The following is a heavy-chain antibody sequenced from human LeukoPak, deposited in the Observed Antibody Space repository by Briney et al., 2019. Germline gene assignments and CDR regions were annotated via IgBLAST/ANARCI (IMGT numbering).Heavy chain of an antibody. CDR1: GFTFSSYW. V-gene: IGHV3-74*01. Sequence: GGSLRLSCAASGFTFSSYWMHWVRQAPGKGLVWVSRIKSDGSTNYADSVKGRFTISRDNAKNTVSLQMNSLRAEDTGVYYCARAPSEIGGYYPEYFRHWGQGTLVTASS. J-gene: IGHJ1*01. CDR3: ARAPSEIGGYYPEYFRH. CDR2: IKSDGST. D-gene: IGHD3-22*01.